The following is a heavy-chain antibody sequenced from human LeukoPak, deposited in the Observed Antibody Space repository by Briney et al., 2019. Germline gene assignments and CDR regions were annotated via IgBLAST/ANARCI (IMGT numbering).Heavy chain of an antibody. V-gene: IGHV1-18*01. CDR2: ISAYNGNI. Sequence: GSSVKVSCKASGGTFSSYTISWVRQAPGQGLEWVGWISAYNGNIDYTQKVQGRVTMTTDTSTSTAYMELRSLRSDDTAVYYCARVSGLGNYDSSGYYDYWGQGTLVTVSS. D-gene: IGHD3-22*01. CDR1: GGTFSSYT. CDR3: ARVSGLGNYDSSGYYDY. J-gene: IGHJ4*02.